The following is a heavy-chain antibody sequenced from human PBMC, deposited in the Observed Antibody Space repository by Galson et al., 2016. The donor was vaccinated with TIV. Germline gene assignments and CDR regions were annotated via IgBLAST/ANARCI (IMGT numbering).Heavy chain of an antibody. CDR1: GISVNNDW. Sequence: SLRLSCAASGISVNNDWMHWVRQSPEKGLVWVARIDTDGTTTYYADSVKGRFSISRDNAKNTVYLQMNNLIADDTAVYYCVRDRLGWHWGQGTLGTVSS. CDR3: VRDRLGWH. D-gene: IGHD3-16*01. J-gene: IGHJ1*01. CDR2: IDTDGTTT. V-gene: IGHV3-74*01.